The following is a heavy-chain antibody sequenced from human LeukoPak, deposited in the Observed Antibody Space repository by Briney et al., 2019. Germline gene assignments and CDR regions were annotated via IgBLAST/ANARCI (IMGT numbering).Heavy chain of an antibody. J-gene: IGHJ4*02. V-gene: IGHV3-7*01. CDR2: IKQDGSEK. D-gene: IGHD1-14*01. CDR3: AREGLNTYTFDY. Sequence: GGSLRLSCAASGFTLSSYWMSWVRQAPGKGLEWVANIKQDGSEKYYVDSVKGRFTISRDNAKNSLYLQMNSLRAEDTAVYYCAREGLNTYTFDYWGQGTLVTVSS. CDR1: GFTLSSYW.